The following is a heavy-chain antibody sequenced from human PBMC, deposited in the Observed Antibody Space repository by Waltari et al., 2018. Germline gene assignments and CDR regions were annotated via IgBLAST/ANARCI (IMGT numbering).Heavy chain of an antibody. CDR2: INPNSGGT. J-gene: IGHJ5*02. Sequence: QVQLVQSGAEVKKPGASVKVSCKASGYTFTGYYMHWVRQAPGQGLEWMGRINPNSGGTNYAQKFQGRVTMTRDTSISTAYMELSSLRSEDTAVYYCARGMGYGGNPPFDPWGQGTLVTVSS. CDR1: GYTFTGYY. D-gene: IGHD4-17*01. CDR3: ARGMGYGGNPPFDP. V-gene: IGHV1-2*06.